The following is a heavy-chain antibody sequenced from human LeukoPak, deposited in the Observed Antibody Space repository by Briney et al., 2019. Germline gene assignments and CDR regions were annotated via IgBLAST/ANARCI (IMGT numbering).Heavy chain of an antibody. CDR3: ARFPMALPAGDFDI. CDR1: GGSISSGGYS. J-gene: IGHJ3*02. V-gene: IGHV4-30-2*01. D-gene: IGHD3-10*01. Sequence: SETLSLTCAVSGGSISSGGYSWSWIRQPSGKGLEWIGYIYHSGSTYYNPSLKSRVTISVDRSKNQFSLKLSSVTAGDTAVYYCARFPMALPAGDFDIWGQGTMVTVSS. CDR2: IYHSGST.